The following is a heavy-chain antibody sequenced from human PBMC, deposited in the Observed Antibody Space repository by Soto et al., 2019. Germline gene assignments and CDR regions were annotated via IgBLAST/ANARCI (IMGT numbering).Heavy chain of an antibody. CDR2: ISHDGGAT. V-gene: IGHV3-30*18. J-gene: IGHJ5*02. CDR1: GFTFSTSG. CDR3: AKDWGSSGWYNWFDP. D-gene: IGHD6-13*01. Sequence: VGSLRLSCAASGFTFSTSGMHWIRQAPGKGLEWVAMISHDGGATYYVDSVKGRFTISRDTDKNTLHLQMDSLRPEDTATYYCAKDWGSSGWYNWFDPWGQGTLVTVSS.